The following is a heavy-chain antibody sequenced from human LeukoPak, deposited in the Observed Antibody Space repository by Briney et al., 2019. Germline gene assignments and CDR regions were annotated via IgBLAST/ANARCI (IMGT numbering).Heavy chain of an antibody. Sequence: ASVKVSCKASGYTFTSYYMHWVRQAPGQGLEWMGIINPSGGSTSYAQKLQGRVTMTRDTSTSTVYMELSSLRSEDTAVYYCARDGLTTVVTPGNWFDPWGQGTLVTVSS. V-gene: IGHV1-46*01. D-gene: IGHD4-23*01. CDR2: INPSGGST. J-gene: IGHJ5*02. CDR3: ARDGLTTVVTPGNWFDP. CDR1: GYTFTSYY.